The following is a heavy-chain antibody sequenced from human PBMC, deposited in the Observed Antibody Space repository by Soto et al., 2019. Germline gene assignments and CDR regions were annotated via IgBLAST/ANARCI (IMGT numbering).Heavy chain of an antibody. V-gene: IGHV1-69*13. D-gene: IGHD1-26*01. CDR1: GGTFSSYA. J-gene: IGHJ3*02. CDR2: IIPIFGTA. CDR3: ARGDSGSYGHAFDI. Sequence: SVKVSCKASGGTFSSYAISWVRQAPGQGLEWMGGIIPIFGTANYAQKFQGRVTITADESTSTAYMELSSLRSEDTAVYYCARGDSGSYGHAFDIWGQGTMVTVSS.